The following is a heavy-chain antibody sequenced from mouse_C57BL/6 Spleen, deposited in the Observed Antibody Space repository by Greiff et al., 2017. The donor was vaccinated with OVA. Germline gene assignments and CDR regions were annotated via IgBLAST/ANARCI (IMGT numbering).Heavy chain of an antibody. CDR1: GYTFTSYW. CDR2: IDPSDSYT. CDR3: ARDFDY. V-gene: IGHV1-69*01. J-gene: IGHJ2*01. Sequence: QVQLQQPGAELVMPGASVKLSCKASGYTFTSYWMHWVKQRPGQGLEWIGEIDPSDSYTNYNQKFKGKSTLTVDKSSSTAYMQLSSLTSEDSAVYYCARDFDYWGKGTTLTVSS.